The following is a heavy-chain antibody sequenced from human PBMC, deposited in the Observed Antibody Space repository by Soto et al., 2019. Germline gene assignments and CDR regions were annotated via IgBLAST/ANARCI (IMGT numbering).Heavy chain of an antibody. CDR1: GFTFSSYA. J-gene: IGHJ6*03. Sequence: GGSLRLSCAASGFTFSSYAMSWVRQAPGKGLEWVSAISDNTYYADSVKGRFTISRDNSKNTLYLQMNSLRAEDTAVYYCAKVYYYMDVWGKGTTVTVSS. CDR2: ISDNT. CDR3: AKVYYYMDV. V-gene: IGHV3-23*01.